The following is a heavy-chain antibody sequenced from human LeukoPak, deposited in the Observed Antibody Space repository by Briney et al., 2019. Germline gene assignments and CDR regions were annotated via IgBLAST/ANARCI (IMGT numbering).Heavy chain of an antibody. CDR3: TKDYSSGWYGGIDY. J-gene: IGHJ4*02. CDR1: GFAFSNCG. CDR2: ITYDGNTK. V-gene: IGHV3-30*18. Sequence: GRSLRLSCAASGFAFSNCGMHWVRQAPGKGLEWVAVITYDGNTKYYLDSVEGRFTISRDNSKNTLYLQMSSLRGEDTAVYYCTKDYSSGWYGGIDYWGQGTLVTVSS. D-gene: IGHD6-19*01.